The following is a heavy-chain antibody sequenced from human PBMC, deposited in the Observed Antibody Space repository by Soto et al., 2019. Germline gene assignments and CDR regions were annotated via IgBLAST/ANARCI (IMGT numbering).Heavy chain of an antibody. CDR3: ARTSYDSSGTAADP. V-gene: IGHV4-31*03. Sequence: QVQLQESGPGLVKPSQTLSLTCTVSGGSISSGGYYWSWIRQHPGKGLEWIGYIYYSGRTYYNPSLTSRVTISVDTSKNQFSLKLSSVTAADTAVYYCARTSYDSSGTAADPWGQGTLVTVSS. CDR2: IYYSGRT. CDR1: GGSISSGGYY. J-gene: IGHJ5*02. D-gene: IGHD3-22*01.